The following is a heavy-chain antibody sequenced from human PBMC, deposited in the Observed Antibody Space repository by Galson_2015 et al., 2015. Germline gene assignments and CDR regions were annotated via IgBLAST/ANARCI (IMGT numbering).Heavy chain of an antibody. D-gene: IGHD3-10*01. CDR1: YW. CDR3: ARRSGLTFDY. V-gene: IGHV5-51*01. J-gene: IGHJ4*02. CDR2: IYPGDSDT. Sequence: YWIGWVRQMPGEGLEWMGIIYPGDSDTKYSPSFQGQVTISADKSISTAYLQWSSLKASDTAMYYCARRSGLTFDYWGQGTLVTVSS.